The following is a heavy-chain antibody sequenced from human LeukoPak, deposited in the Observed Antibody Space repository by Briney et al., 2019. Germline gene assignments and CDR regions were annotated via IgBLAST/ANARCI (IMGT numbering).Heavy chain of an antibody. D-gene: IGHD6-13*01. Sequence: PSETLSLTCTVSGGFISSGGYYWSWIRQHPGKGLEWIGYIYYSGSTYYNPSLKSRVTISVDTSKNQFSLKLSSVTAADTAVYYCAREGGAAASVYYFDYWGQGTLVTVSS. J-gene: IGHJ4*02. CDR3: AREGGAAASVYYFDY. CDR1: GGFISSGGYY. V-gene: IGHV4-31*03. CDR2: IYYSGST.